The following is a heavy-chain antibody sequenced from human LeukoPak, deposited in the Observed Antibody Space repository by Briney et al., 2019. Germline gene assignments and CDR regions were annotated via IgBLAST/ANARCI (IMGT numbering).Heavy chain of an antibody. CDR1: GGSISSSNW. Sequence: PSETLSLTRAVSGGSISSSNWWSWVRQPPGKGLEWIGEIYHSGSTNYNPSLKSRVTISVDKSKNQFSLKLSSVTAADTAVYYCARLYYYGPGSYLDYWGQGTLVTVSS. J-gene: IGHJ4*02. CDR3: ARLYYYGPGSYLDY. V-gene: IGHV4-4*02. CDR2: IYHSGST. D-gene: IGHD3-10*01.